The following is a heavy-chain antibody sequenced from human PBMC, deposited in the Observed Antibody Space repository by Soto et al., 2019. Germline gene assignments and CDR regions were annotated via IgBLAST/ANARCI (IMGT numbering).Heavy chain of an antibody. CDR3: ARGLRVDYFYYGMDV. D-gene: IGHD2-15*01. CDR1: GGSISSGDYY. Sequence: PSETLSLTCTVSGGSISSGDYYWSGIRQPPGKGLEWIAYINYSGSTYYNPSLKSRVTISVDTSKNQFSLKLSSVTAADTAVYYCARGLRVDYFYYGMDVWGQGTTVTVSS. CDR2: INYSGST. J-gene: IGHJ6*02. V-gene: IGHV4-30-4*01.